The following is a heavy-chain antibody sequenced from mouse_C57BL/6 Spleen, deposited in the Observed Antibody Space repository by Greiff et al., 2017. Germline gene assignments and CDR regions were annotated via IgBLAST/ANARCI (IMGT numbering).Heavy chain of an antibody. D-gene: IGHD1-1*01. J-gene: IGHJ2*01. CDR2: INPNYGTT. CDR3: ARVYYGSSSGTSLDD. V-gene: IGHV1-39*01. Sequence: EVQLQQSGPELVKPGASVKISCKASGYSFTDYNMNWVKQSNGKSLEWIGVINPNYGTTSYNQKFKGKATLTVDQSSRTAYMQLNSLTSEDSAVYYCARVYYGSSSGTSLDDWGQGTTLTVSS. CDR1: GYSFTDYN.